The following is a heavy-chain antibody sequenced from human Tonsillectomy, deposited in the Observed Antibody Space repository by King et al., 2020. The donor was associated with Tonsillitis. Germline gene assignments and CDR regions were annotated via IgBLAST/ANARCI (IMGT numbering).Heavy chain of an antibody. CDR3: AKAIEQLAVYCYYGMDV. Sequence: QLVQSGGGVVQPGRSLRLSCAASGFTFSSYGMHWVRQAPGKGLEWVAVISYDGSNKYYADSVKGRFTISRDNSKNTLYLQMNSLRAEDTAGYYCAKAIEQLAVYCYYGMDVWGQGTTVTVSS. V-gene: IGHV3-30*18. CDR1: GFTFSSYG. J-gene: IGHJ6*02. D-gene: IGHD6-6*01. CDR2: ISYDGSNK.